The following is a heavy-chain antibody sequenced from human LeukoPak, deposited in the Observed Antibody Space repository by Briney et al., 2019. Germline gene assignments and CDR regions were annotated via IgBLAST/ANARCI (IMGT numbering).Heavy chain of an antibody. CDR1: GFDFSTYS. V-gene: IGHV3-48*01. CDR2: ISSRSATI. D-gene: IGHD6-13*01. CDR3: ARDPLSSSSFDY. J-gene: IGHJ4*02. Sequence: GGSLRLSCAASGFDFSTYSMNWVRQAPGKGLEWVSYISSRSATIYYADSVKGRFTISRDNAKNSLYLQMNSLRAEDTAVYYCARDPLSSSSFDYWGQGTLVTVSS.